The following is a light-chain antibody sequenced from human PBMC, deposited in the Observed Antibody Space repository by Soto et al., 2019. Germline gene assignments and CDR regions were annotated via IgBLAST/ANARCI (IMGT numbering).Light chain of an antibody. CDR2: GAS. J-gene: IGKJ3*01. CDR3: PYYNGWPLT. CDR1: QSLRSN. Sequence: EIVMTQSPATLSVSPGEEATLSCRSSQSLRSNLAWYQQKPGQAPRLLIYGASTRATGVPARFSGSGSGTEYTLAISSVQSEDFAVYYCPYYNGWPLTVGPGTKVDI. V-gene: IGKV3-15*01.